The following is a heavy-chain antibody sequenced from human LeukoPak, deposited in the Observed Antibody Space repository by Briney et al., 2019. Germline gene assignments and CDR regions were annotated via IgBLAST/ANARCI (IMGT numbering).Heavy chain of an antibody. Sequence: GGSLRLSCGASGFTFSSYGMHWVRQAPGKGLEWVAFIRYDGSNKYYADSVKGRFTISRDNSKNTLYLQMNSLRAEDTAVYYCAKDLWGQWLHDYWGQGTLVTVSS. CDR2: IRYDGSNK. CDR1: GFTFSSYG. D-gene: IGHD6-19*01. V-gene: IGHV3-30*02. CDR3: AKDLWGQWLHDY. J-gene: IGHJ4*02.